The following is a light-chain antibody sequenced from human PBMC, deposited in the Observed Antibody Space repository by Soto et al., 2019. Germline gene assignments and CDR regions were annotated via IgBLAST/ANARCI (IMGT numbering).Light chain of an antibody. CDR2: GAS. V-gene: IGKV3-15*01. Sequence: EIVMTQSPATLSVSPGERATLSCRASQSVRSNLAWYQQKPGQAPWLLIYGASTRATGVPARFSGSGSGTEFTPTISSLQSEDFAVYYCQQYNNWPPLTVGGGTKVEIK. CDR3: QQYNNWPPLT. CDR1: QSVRSN. J-gene: IGKJ4*01.